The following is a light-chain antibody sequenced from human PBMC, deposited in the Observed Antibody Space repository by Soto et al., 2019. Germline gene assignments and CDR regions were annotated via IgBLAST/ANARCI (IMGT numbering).Light chain of an antibody. J-gene: IGKJ2*01. Sequence: EIVMTQSPATLSVSPGERATLSCRASQSVSSNLAWYQQKPGQAPRLLIYGASTRATGIPARFSGSGSGTAFTLTISSLQSEDFAVYYCHQYGSSLGTFGQGTKVEI. CDR2: GAS. CDR1: QSVSSN. V-gene: IGKV3-15*01. CDR3: HQYGSSLGT.